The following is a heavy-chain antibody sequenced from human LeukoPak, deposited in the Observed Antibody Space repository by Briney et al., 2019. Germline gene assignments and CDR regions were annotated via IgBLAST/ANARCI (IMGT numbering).Heavy chain of an antibody. CDR1: GGSISSGGYY. V-gene: IGHV4-31*03. D-gene: IGHD3-3*01. Sequence: PSETLPLTCTVSGGSISSGGYYWSWIRQHPGKGLEWIGYIYYSGSTYYNPSHKSRVTISVDTSKNQFSLKLSSVTAADTAVYYCAMLRFLEWSYDYWGQGTLVTVSS. CDR3: AMLRFLEWSYDY. J-gene: IGHJ4*02. CDR2: IYYSGST.